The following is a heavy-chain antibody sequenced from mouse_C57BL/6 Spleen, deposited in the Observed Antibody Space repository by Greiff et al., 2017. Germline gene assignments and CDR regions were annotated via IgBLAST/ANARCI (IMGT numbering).Heavy chain of an antibody. J-gene: IGHJ3*01. CDR1: GYAFSSYW. V-gene: IGHV1-80*01. CDR2: IYPGDGDT. D-gene: IGHD2-1*01. Sequence: QVQLQQSGAELVKPGASVKISCKASGYAFSSYWMNWVKQRPGKGLEWIGQIYPGDGDTNYNGKFTGKATLTADKTSSTAYMQLSSLTSEDSAVYFCAPIYYGKEVFAYWGQGTLVTVSA. CDR3: APIYYGKEVFAY.